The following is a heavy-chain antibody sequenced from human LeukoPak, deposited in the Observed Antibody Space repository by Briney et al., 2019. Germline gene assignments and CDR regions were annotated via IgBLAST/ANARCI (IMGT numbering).Heavy chain of an antibody. J-gene: IGHJ4*02. V-gene: IGHV3-23*01. D-gene: IGHD5-24*01. CDR3: AKRTMSAFDS. CDR1: GFTFRTYA. Sequence: HTGGSLRLSCTASGFTFRTYAMNWVRQAPGKGLEWLSGISGSGNGTYYADSVKGRFIISRDNSKNMVYLQMNSLTVEDTATYYCAKRTMSAFDSWGQGTLLIVSS. CDR2: ISGSGNGT.